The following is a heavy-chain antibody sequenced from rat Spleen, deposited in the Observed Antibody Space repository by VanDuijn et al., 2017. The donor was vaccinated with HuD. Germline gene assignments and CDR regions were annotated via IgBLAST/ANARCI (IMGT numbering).Heavy chain of an antibody. V-gene: IGHV5-31*01. CDR3: TRGYAHY. CDR2: ITNSGGTI. D-gene: IGHD1-12*01. J-gene: IGHJ2*01. CDR1: GFTFKNYW. Sequence: EVLLVESNGGLVQPGRSLKLSCVASGFTFKNYWMTWIRQAPGKGLEWVASITNSGGTIYYSDSVKGRFTISRDNAQNTLYLQMSSLRSEDTATYYCTRGYAHYWGQGVMVTVSS.